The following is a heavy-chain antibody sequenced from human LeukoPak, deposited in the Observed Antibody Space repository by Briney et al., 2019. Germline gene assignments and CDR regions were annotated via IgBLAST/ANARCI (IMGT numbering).Heavy chain of an antibody. J-gene: IGHJ4*02. CDR1: SGDSMSNY. V-gene: IGHV4-4*08. Sequence: SETLSLTCTVSSGDSMSNYWTWIRQSPGKGLEWIGYIAYINSSGRTNYNPSLKSRVTISLATSRNQFSLKLTSVTATDTAIYYCARSYGYHSVVWDYWGQGTLVTVSS. CDR2: INSSGRT. CDR3: ARSYGYHSVVWDY. D-gene: IGHD5-24*01.